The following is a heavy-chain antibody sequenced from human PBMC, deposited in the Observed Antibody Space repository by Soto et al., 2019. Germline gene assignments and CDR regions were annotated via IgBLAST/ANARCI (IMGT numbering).Heavy chain of an antibody. Sequence: SETLSLTCTVSGVSISSGGYYWSWIRQHPGKGLEWIGYIYYSGSTYYNPSLKSRVTISVDTSKNQFSLKLSSVTAADTAVYYCARFRIVVVPAATTHYFDYWGQGTLVTVSS. J-gene: IGHJ4*02. CDR3: ARFRIVVVPAATTHYFDY. CDR1: GVSISSGGYY. V-gene: IGHV4-31*03. CDR2: IYYSGST. D-gene: IGHD2-2*01.